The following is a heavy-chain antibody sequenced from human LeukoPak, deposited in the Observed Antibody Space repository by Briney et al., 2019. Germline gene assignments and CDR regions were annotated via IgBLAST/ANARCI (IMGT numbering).Heavy chain of an antibody. V-gene: IGHV1-46*01. Sequence: GASVKVSCKAAGYTFTTYYMHWVRQAPGQGLEWMGTINPSGGSTSYAQKFQGRVTMTRDTSTSTVYMELSSLRSEDTAVYYCARGGGYPNFDPWGQGTLVTVSS. D-gene: IGHD1-1*01. J-gene: IGHJ5*02. CDR3: ARGGGYPNFDP. CDR1: GYTFTTYY. CDR2: INPSGGST.